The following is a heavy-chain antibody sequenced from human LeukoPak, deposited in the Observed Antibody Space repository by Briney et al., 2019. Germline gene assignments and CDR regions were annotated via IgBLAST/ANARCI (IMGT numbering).Heavy chain of an antibody. CDR1: GFTFSSYC. CDR3: ARVGPYGDGAFDI. J-gene: IGHJ3*02. V-gene: IGHV3-21*01. Sequence: GGSLRLSCAASGFTFSSYCMNWVRQAPGKGLEWVSSISSSSSYIYYADSVKGRFTISRDNAKNSLYLQMNSLRAEDTAVYYSARVGPYGDGAFDIWGQGTMVTVSS. CDR2: ISSSSSYI. D-gene: IGHD4-17*01.